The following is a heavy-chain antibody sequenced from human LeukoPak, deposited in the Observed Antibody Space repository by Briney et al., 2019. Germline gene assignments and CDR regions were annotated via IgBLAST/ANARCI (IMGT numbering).Heavy chain of an antibody. Sequence: SEALSLTCAVYGGSFSGYYWSWIRQPPGKGLEWIGEINHSGSTNYNPSLKSRVTISVDTSKNQLSLKLSSVTAADTAVYYCARETAARDAFDIWGQGTMVTVSS. V-gene: IGHV4-34*01. J-gene: IGHJ3*02. D-gene: IGHD6-6*01. CDR2: INHSGST. CDR3: ARETAARDAFDI. CDR1: GGSFSGYY.